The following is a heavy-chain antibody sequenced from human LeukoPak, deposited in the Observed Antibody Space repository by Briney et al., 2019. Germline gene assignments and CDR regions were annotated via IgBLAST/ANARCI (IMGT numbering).Heavy chain of an antibody. CDR3: ARDFGFGSA. CDR2: IFTSGTT. CDR1: GGSISSSY. Sequence: SETLSLTCTVSGGSISSSYWSWIRQPAGKGLEWIGRIFTSGTTEYNPSLKSRVTMLVDTSKNQFSLKLTSVTAAYTAVYYCARDFGFGSAWGQGALVTVST. J-gene: IGHJ5*02. V-gene: IGHV4-4*07. D-gene: IGHD6-19*01.